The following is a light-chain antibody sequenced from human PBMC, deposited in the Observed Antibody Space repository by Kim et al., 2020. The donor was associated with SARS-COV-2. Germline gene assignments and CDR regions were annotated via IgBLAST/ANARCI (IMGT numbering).Light chain of an antibody. J-gene: IGKJ4*01. Sequence: DIQMTQSPSTLSASVGDRVTITCRASQSIGTWLAWYQQKPGKAPKLLIYKASSLESGVPSRFSGSASGTEFTLTIDSLQPDDFATYYCQQYHTDSTFGGGTKVDIK. CDR3: QQYHTDST. CDR1: QSIGTW. V-gene: IGKV1-5*03. CDR2: KAS.